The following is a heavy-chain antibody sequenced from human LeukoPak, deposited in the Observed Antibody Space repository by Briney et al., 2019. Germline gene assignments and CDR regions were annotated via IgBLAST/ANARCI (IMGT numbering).Heavy chain of an antibody. Sequence: PGGSLRLSCAVSGLRFRNYGMHWVRQAPGKGLEWVAVIYYDGSNQYYVDSVKGRFTVSRDNAKNTLYLQMDSLRAEDTAVYYCATDRNSGKYYDYWGQGTLVTVSS. J-gene: IGHJ4*02. D-gene: IGHD1-26*01. CDR2: IYYDGSNQ. CDR1: GLRFRNYG. CDR3: ATDRNSGKYYDY. V-gene: IGHV3-33*01.